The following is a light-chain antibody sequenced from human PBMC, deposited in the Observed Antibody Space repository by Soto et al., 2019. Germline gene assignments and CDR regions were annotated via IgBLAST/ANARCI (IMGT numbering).Light chain of an antibody. Sequence: DIQLTQSPSFLSASVGDRVTITCRASQGISGFLAWYQQKPGKAPKLLIYSTSTLETGVPSRFSGSASGTEFTLTISSLQPEDFATYYCQHLNTYLITFGQVTRLEIK. V-gene: IGKV1-9*01. CDR3: QHLNTYLIT. J-gene: IGKJ5*01. CDR2: STS. CDR1: QGISGF.